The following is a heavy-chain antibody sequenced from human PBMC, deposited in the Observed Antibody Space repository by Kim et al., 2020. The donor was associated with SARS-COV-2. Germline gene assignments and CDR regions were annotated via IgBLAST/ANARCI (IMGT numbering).Heavy chain of an antibody. Sequence: SVKVSCKASGFTFTTSAVQWVRQARGQRLEWIGWIVVGSGNTNYAQKFQQRVTITRDMSTSTAYMELSSLRSEDTAVYYCAAGGVAAAGTGAFDIWGQGTMVTVSS. J-gene: IGHJ3*02. CDR1: GFTFTTSA. CDR2: IVVGSGNT. D-gene: IGHD6-13*01. CDR3: AAGGVAAAGTGAFDI. V-gene: IGHV1-58*01.